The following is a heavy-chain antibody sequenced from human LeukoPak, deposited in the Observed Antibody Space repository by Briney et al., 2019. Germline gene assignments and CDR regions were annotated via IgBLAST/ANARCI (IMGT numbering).Heavy chain of an antibody. CDR1: GGSISSGGYS. D-gene: IGHD5-18*01. V-gene: IGHV4-30-2*01. CDR2: IHHSGST. Sequence: SQTLSLTCAVSGGSISSGGYSWSWIRQPPGKGLEWIGYIHHSGSTYYNPSLKSRVTISVDRSKNQFSLKLSSVTAADTAVYYCARENGYSYGDSTFDYWGQGTLVTVSS. CDR3: ARENGYSYGDSTFDY. J-gene: IGHJ4*02.